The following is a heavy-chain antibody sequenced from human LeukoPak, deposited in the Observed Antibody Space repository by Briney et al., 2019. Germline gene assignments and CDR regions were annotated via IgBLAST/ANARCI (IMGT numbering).Heavy chain of an antibody. Sequence: SETLSLTCTVSGGSISSSSYYWGWIRQSPGKGLEWIGSIYYSGSTYYNPSLKSRVTISVDTSKNQFSLKLSSVTAADTAVYYCARQSSAYYDSSGYSIDYWGQGTLVTVSS. V-gene: IGHV4-39*01. CDR2: IYYSGST. D-gene: IGHD3-22*01. CDR3: ARQSSAYYDSSGYSIDY. J-gene: IGHJ4*02. CDR1: GGSISSSSYY.